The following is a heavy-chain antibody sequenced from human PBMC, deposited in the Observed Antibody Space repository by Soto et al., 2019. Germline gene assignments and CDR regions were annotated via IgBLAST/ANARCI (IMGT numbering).Heavy chain of an antibody. D-gene: IGHD1-7*01. CDR3: AKDNWNYERYNWFDP. J-gene: IGHJ5*02. CDR2: ISYDGSNK. V-gene: IGHV3-30*18. Sequence: GGSLRLSCAASGFTFSSYGMHWVRQAPGKGLEWVAVISYDGSNKYYADSVKGRFTISRDNSKNTLYLQMNSLRAEDTAVYYCAKDNWNYERYNWFDPWGQGTLVTVSS. CDR1: GFTFSSYG.